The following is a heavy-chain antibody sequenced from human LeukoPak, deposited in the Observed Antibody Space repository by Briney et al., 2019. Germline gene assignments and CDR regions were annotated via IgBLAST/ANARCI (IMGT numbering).Heavy chain of an antibody. D-gene: IGHD6-19*01. CDR1: GFSLSSSGVG. CDR2: IYWDDDK. CDR3: AHGRYTGWSFYYFDY. V-gene: IGHV2-5*02. J-gene: IGHJ4*02. Sequence: SGPTLVKPTQTLTLTCTFSGFSLSSSGVGVGWIRQPPGKALKWLALIYWDDDKRYSPSLKDRLTVTKDTSNNQVVLTMTNVDPVDTATYYCAHGRYTGWSFYYFDYWGQGTLVTVSS.